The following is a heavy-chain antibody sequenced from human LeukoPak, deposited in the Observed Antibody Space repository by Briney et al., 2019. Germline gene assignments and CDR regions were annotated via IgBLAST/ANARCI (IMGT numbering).Heavy chain of an antibody. CDR3: AKNPLSRITMIVARIDY. D-gene: IGHD3-22*01. V-gene: IGHV3-23*01. J-gene: IGHJ4*02. CDR1: GFTFSSYA. Sequence: GGSLRLSCAASGFTFSSYAMSWVRQAPGKGLEWVSAISGSGGSTYYADSVKGRFTISRDNSKNTLYLQMNSLRAEDTAVYYCAKNPLSRITMIVARIDYWGQGTLVTVSS. CDR2: ISGSGGST.